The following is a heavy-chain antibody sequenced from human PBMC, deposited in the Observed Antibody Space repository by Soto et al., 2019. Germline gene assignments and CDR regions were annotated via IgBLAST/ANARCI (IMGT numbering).Heavy chain of an antibody. J-gene: IGHJ4*02. D-gene: IGHD3-22*01. CDR3: ARSNYDSSGTALEFDY. Sequence: GGSLRLSCAASGFTFSSYSMNWVRQAPGKGLEWVSYIGHSSNYIYYADSVKGRFTISRDGAKNSLYLQMNGLRAEDTAVYYCARSNYDSSGTALEFDYWGQGTLVTVSS. CDR2: IGHSSNYI. V-gene: IGHV3-21*01. CDR1: GFTFSSYS.